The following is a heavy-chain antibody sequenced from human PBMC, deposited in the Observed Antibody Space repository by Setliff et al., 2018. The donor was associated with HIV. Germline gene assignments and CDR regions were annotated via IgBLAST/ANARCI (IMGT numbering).Heavy chain of an antibody. Sequence: SETLSLTCTVSGGSISSSIYYWGWIRQPPGKGLEWIGSIYYSGSTYYNPSLKSRVTISLDTSKNQFSLKLSSVTAADTAVYYCARVSYDYASYYMDVWGKGTTVTVSS. CDR2: IYYSGST. CDR3: ARVSYDYASYYMDV. V-gene: IGHV4-39*07. D-gene: IGHD3-16*01. CDR1: GGSISSSIYY. J-gene: IGHJ6*03.